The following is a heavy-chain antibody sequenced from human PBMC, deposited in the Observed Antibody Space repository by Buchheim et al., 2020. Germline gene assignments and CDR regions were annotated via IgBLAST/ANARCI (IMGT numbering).Heavy chain of an antibody. CDR1: GYSFSVYY. J-gene: IGHJ3*01. CDR3: ARDIRGSQGAAFDV. D-gene: IGHD1-26*01. CDR2: INPNSGDT. Sequence: QVQLVQSGAEVKKPGASVKVSCKAFGYSFSVYYMHWIRQAPGQGFEWMGCINPNSGDTHYAQKFQAWVTMTKDASISTGYMELTRLKSDDTAVYYCARDIRGSQGAAFDVWGQGT. V-gene: IGHV1-2*04.